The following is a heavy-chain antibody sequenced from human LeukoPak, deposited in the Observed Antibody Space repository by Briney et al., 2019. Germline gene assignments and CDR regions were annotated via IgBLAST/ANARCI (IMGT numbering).Heavy chain of an antibody. D-gene: IGHD3-10*01. CDR2: IYHGGGT. Sequence: SETLSLTCAVSGYSISSGHYWGWIRQPPGKGLEWIGSIYHGGGTYYNPSLKSRVTISVDTSKNQSSLKMKSVTAADTAVYYCAGFTPAVDYCSQGTLVTVSS. CDR3: AGFTPAVDY. CDR1: GYSISSGHY. V-gene: IGHV4-38-2*01. J-gene: IGHJ4*02.